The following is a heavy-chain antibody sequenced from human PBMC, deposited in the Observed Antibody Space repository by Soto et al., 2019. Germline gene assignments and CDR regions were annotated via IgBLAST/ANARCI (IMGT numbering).Heavy chain of an antibody. J-gene: IGHJ6*02. Sequence: ASVKVSCKASGGTFSSYAISWVRQAPGQGLEWMGGIIPIFGTANYAQKFQGRVTITADESTSTAYMELSSLRSDTAVYYCARYSSFSRPSTYYYYGMDVWGQGTTVTVSS. CDR2: IIPIFGTA. CDR1: GGTFSSYA. V-gene: IGHV1-69*13. D-gene: IGHD6-6*01. CDR3: ARYSSFSRPSTYYYYGMDV.